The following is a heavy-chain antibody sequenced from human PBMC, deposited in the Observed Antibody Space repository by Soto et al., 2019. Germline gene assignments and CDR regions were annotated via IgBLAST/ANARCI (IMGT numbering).Heavy chain of an antibody. V-gene: IGHV3-73*02. CDR3: TSSFVVVTAIAAS. Sequence: EVQLVESGGGLVQPGESLKLSCAASGFTFSDSTMHWVRQASGKGLEWVGRIRNKANSYATAYAASVKGRFTVSRDDSKNTAYLQMNGLKTEDTAVYYCTSSFVVVTAIAASWGQGTLVTVSS. CDR2: IRNKANSYAT. D-gene: IGHD2-21*02. CDR1: GFTFSDST. J-gene: IGHJ5*02.